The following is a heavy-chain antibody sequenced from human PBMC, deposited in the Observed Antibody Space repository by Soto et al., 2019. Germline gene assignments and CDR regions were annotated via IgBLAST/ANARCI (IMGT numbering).Heavy chain of an antibody. D-gene: IGHD6-25*01. CDR3: AKDRGYSSGYYLFDF. Sequence: GGSLRVSCAASGFTFSSYAMSWGRQAPGKGLEWVSAISGTGGNTYYADSVKGRFTISRDNSKNTLYLQMNSLRAEDTAVYYCAKDRGYSSGYYLFDFSGQGSLVTVSS. J-gene: IGHJ5*01. CDR2: ISGTGGNT. V-gene: IGHV3-23*01. CDR1: GFTFSSYA.